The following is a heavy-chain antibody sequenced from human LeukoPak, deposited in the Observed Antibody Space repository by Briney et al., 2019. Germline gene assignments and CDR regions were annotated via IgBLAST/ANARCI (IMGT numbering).Heavy chain of an antibody. V-gene: IGHV3-30*18. CDR2: ISYDGSNN. Sequence: GGSLRLSCVASGFSFSSYGMHWVRQAPGKGLEWVAAISYDGSNNYHADSVKGRFTISRDNSKNTLYLQMNSLRAEDTAVYYCAKDRSRYASGGMDVWGQGTTVTVSS. CDR1: GFSFSSYG. D-gene: IGHD3-16*02. CDR3: AKDRSRYASGGMDV. J-gene: IGHJ6*02.